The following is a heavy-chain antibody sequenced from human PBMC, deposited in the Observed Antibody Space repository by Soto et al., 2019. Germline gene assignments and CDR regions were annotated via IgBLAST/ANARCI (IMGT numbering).Heavy chain of an antibody. Sequence: QVQLVESGGGLVKPGGSLTLSCAAAGFTFSDYYTRWIRQAPGKGLEWVSYISSSGSTIYYADAVKGRFTIPRDNAKTSLYLQMNSLRAEDTAVYYCARIRYYDSGSSINWFDPWGQGTLVTVSS. D-gene: IGHD3-10*01. CDR1: GFTFSDYY. J-gene: IGHJ5*02. V-gene: IGHV3-11*01. CDR3: ARIRYYDSGSSINWFDP. CDR2: ISSSGSTI.